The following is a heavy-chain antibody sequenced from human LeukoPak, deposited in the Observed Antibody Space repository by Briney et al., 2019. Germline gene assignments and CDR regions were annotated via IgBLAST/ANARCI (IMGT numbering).Heavy chain of an antibody. CDR2: IYYSGST. CDR3: ARGDLYYFDY. CDR1: GGSISSYY. Sequence: SETLSLTCSVSGGSISSYYWSWIRQPPGKGLEWIGYIYYSGSTKYNPSLKSRVTISVDTSKNQFSLKLSSVTAADTALYYCARGDLYYFDYWGQGALVTVSS. J-gene: IGHJ4*02. V-gene: IGHV4-59*01.